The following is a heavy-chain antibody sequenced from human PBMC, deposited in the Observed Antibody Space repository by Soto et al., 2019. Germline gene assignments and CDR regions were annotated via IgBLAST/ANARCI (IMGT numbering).Heavy chain of an antibody. CDR3: ARGPTDYSDNSANYILDY. Sequence: QVQLVQSGAEVKKPGASVKVSCKASGYTFITYGVSWVRQAPGQGLDWLGWISTYSGNTRYAGRLQGRVTLTTDTTTNTAYMELRNLRSDDTAVYYCARGPTDYSDNSANYILDYWGQGTLVTVSS. D-gene: IGHD3-22*01. CDR1: GYTFITYG. J-gene: IGHJ4*02. V-gene: IGHV1-18*01. CDR2: ISTYSGNT.